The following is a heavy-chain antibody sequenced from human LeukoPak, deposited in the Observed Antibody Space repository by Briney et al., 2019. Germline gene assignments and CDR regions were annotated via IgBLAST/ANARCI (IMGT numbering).Heavy chain of an antibody. J-gene: IGHJ4*02. CDR3: ASTQYYYDSSGLLGFFDY. Sequence: GGSLRLSCAASGFTFSSYAMSWVRQAPGKGLEWVSAISGSGGSTYYADSVKGRFTISRDNSKNTLYLQMNSLRAEDTAVYYCASTQYYYDSSGLLGFFDYWGQGTLVTVSS. CDR2: ISGSGGST. CDR1: GFTFSSYA. V-gene: IGHV3-23*01. D-gene: IGHD3-22*01.